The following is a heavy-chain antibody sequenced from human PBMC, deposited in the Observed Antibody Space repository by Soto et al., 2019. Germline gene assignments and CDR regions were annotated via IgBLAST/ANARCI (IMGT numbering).Heavy chain of an antibody. CDR3: AKEGEHSSGWANFDY. V-gene: IGHV3-30*18. CDR2: ISYDGSSK. D-gene: IGHD6-19*01. J-gene: IGHJ4*02. CDR1: GFTFSSYG. Sequence: GGSLRLSCAASGFTFSSYGMHWVRQAPGKGLEWVAVISYDGSSKYYADSVKGRFTISRDNSKSTLYLQMNSLRAEDTAVYYCAKEGEHSSGWANFDYWGQGTLVTVSS.